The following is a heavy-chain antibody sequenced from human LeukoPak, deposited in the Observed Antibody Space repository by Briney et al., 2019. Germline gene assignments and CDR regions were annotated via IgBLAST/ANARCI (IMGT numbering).Heavy chain of an antibody. CDR1: GGSISSSSYY. V-gene: IGHV4-39*01. CDR3: ARQLGYCSGGSCYPLDY. CDR2: IYYSGST. D-gene: IGHD2-15*01. J-gene: IGHJ4*02. Sequence: PSETLSLTCTVSGGSISSSSYYWGWIRQPPGKGLEWIGSIYYSGSTYYNPSLKSRVTISVDTSKNQFSLKLSSVTAADTAVYYCARQLGYCSGGSCYPLDYWDQGTLVTVSS.